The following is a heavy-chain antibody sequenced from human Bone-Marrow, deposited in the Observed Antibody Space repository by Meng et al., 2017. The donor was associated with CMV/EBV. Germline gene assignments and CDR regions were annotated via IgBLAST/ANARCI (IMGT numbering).Heavy chain of an antibody. CDR3: ARVRRGTIFGVVIRFDP. D-gene: IGHD3-3*01. CDR1: GGSFSGSY. CDR2: INHSGST. V-gene: IGHV4-34*01. J-gene: IGHJ5*02. Sequence: SETLSLTFAVYGGSFSGSYWSWIRQPPGKGLEWIGEINHSGSTNYNPSLKSRVTISVDTSKNQFSLKLSSVTAADTAVYYCARVRRGTIFGVVIRFDPWGQGTLVTVSS.